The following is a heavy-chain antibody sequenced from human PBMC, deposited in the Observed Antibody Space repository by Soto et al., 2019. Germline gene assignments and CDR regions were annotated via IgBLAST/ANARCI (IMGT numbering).Heavy chain of an antibody. V-gene: IGHV3-53*01. CDR3: ARGGDGSSFDY. CDR2: IYSGGST. J-gene: IGHJ4*02. Sequence: GGSLRLSCSASGFTVSSNYINWVRQSPGKGLEWVSVIYSGGSTDYADSVKGGFTISRDNSKNTLYLQMNSLRAEDTAVYYCARGGDGSSFDYWGQGTLVTVSS. D-gene: IGHD1-26*01. CDR1: GFTVSSNY.